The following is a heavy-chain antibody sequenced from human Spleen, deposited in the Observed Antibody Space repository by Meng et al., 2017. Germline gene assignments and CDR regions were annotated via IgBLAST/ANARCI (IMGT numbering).Heavy chain of an antibody. CDR3: ARDKYYYDSSGYYYHTIDY. CDR1: GFTFDDYA. D-gene: IGHD3-22*01. J-gene: IGHJ4*02. CDR2: ISWNSGSI. Sequence: SLKISCAASGFTFDDYAMHWVRQAPGKGLEWVSGISWNSGSIGYADSVKGRFTISRDNAKNSLYLQMNSLRAEDTAVYYCARDKYYYDSSGYYYHTIDYWGQGTLVTVSS. V-gene: IGHV3-9*01.